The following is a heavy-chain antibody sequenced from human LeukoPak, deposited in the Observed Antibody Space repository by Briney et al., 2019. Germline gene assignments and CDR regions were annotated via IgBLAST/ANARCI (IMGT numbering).Heavy chain of an antibody. D-gene: IGHD1-7*01. V-gene: IGHV3-21*01. Sequence: GGSLRLSCAASGFTFSSYSMNWVRQAPGKGLEWVSSISSSSSYIYYTDSVKGRFTISRDNAKNSLYLQMNSLRAEDTAVYYCARDVLKLRGWFDPWGQGTLVTVSS. CDR2: ISSSSSYI. CDR1: GFTFSSYS. CDR3: ARDVLKLRGWFDP. J-gene: IGHJ5*02.